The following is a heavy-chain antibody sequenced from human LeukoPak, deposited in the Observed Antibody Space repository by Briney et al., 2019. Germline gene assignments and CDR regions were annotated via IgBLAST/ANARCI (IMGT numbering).Heavy chain of an antibody. D-gene: IGHD3-10*01. CDR3: ARVFDSGSQAYFYYMDV. V-gene: IGHV4-39*07. CDR1: GGSISSSNYD. J-gene: IGHJ6*03. Sequence: SETLSLACILSGGSISSSNYDWGWIRQRPEKGLDWIGSIYYSGSTYYNPSLKSRVTISIDTSKNHFSLRLNSVTAADTAVYYCARVFDSGSQAYFYYMDVWGKGTTVTISS. CDR2: IYYSGST.